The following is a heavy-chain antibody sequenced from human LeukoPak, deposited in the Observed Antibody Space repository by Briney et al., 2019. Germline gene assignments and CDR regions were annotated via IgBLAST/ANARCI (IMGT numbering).Heavy chain of an antibody. D-gene: IGHD2-2*01. CDR2: INSDGSST. CDR3: ARTGLGYCTSTSCPQYFDY. CDR1: GFTFSSYW. J-gene: IGHJ4*02. Sequence: GGSLRLSCAASGFTFSSYWMHWVRQAPGKGLMWVSRINSDGSSTSHADSVKGRFTISRDNAKNTLYLQMNSLRAEDTAVYYCARTGLGYCTSTSCPQYFDYRGQGTLVTVSS. V-gene: IGHV3-74*01.